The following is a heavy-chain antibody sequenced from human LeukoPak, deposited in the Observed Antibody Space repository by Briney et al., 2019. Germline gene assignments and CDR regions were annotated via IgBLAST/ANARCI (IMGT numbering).Heavy chain of an antibody. CDR1: GFTFSTYS. J-gene: IGHJ4*02. Sequence: PGGSLRLSCAASGFTFSTYSMNWVRQAPGQGLEWVSYISSGGSTIYYADSVKGRFTISRDNAKNSLYLQMSSLRVEDTAVYYCAKDHDFWSGLDYWGQGTLVTVSS. CDR2: ISSGGSTI. D-gene: IGHD3-3*01. CDR3: AKDHDFWSGLDY. V-gene: IGHV3-48*01.